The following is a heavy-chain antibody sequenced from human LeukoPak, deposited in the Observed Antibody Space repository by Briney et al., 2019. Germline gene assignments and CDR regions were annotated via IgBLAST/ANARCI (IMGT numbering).Heavy chain of an antibody. CDR2: ISAYNGNT. D-gene: IGHD2-2*01. CDR3: ARDPLYCSSTSCSLTENYYYYYMDV. J-gene: IGHJ6*03. Sequence: ASVKVSCKASGYTFTSYGISWVRQAPGQGLEWMGWISAYNGNTNYAQKLQGRATMTTDTSTSTAYMELRSLRSDDTAVYYCARDPLYCSSTSCSLTENYYYYYMDVWGKGTTVTVSS. CDR1: GYTFTSYG. V-gene: IGHV1-18*01.